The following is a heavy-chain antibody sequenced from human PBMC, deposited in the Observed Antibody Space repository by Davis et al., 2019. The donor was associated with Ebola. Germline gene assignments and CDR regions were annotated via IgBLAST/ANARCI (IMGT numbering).Heavy chain of an antibody. CDR1: GFTFSSYS. J-gene: IGHJ4*02. D-gene: IGHD1-26*01. CDR3: ARFSRELAFREISFDY. CDR2: ISSSSSYI. V-gene: IGHV3-21*01. Sequence: GESLKISCAASGFTFSSYSMNWVRQAPGKGLEWVSSISSSSSYIYYADSVKGRFTISRDNAKNSLYLRMNSLRAEDTAVYYCARFSRELAFREISFDYWGQGTLVTVSS.